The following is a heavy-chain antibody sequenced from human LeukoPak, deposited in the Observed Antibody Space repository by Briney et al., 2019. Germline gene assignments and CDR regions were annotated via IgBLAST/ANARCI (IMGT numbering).Heavy chain of an antibody. J-gene: IGHJ3*02. CDR1: GGSISRYY. CDR3: ARSDYHNSGSHTVFDAFDI. Sequence: SETLSLTCTVSGGSISRYYWSWIRRPPGKGLEWIGYIDDSGNTNHNPSLKSQVTISVDKSKNQFSLKLSFVTAADTAMYYCARSDYHNSGSHTVFDAFDIWGQGTRVTVSS. V-gene: IGHV4-59*01. D-gene: IGHD3-10*01. CDR2: IDDSGNT.